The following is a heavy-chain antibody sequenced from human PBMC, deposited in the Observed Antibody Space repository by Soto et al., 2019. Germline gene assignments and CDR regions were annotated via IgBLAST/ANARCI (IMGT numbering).Heavy chain of an antibody. CDR1: GGSISSSNW. CDR3: ARERITISFRGDRGNWFDP. Sequence: QVQLQESGPGLVKPSGTLSLTCAVSGGSISSSNWWSWVRQPPGKGLEWIGEIYHSGSTNYNPSLQSRVTISVDKSKNQFSLKLSSVTAADTAVYYCARERITISFRGDRGNWFDPWGQGTLVTVSS. D-gene: IGHD3-9*01. V-gene: IGHV4-4*02. CDR2: IYHSGST. J-gene: IGHJ5*02.